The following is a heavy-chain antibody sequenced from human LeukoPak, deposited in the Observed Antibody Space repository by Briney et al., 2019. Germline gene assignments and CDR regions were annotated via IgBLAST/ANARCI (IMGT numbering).Heavy chain of an antibody. Sequence: SETLSLTCTDSGGSISSNNWWSWVRQPPGKELEWIGEIYHSGSTNYNPSLKSRVTISVDKSKNQFSLKLSSVTAADTAVYYCASNGYYSQDYWGQGTPVTVSS. CDR2: IYHSGST. CDR3: ASNGYYSQDY. D-gene: IGHD2-15*01. CDR1: GGSISSNNW. V-gene: IGHV4-4*02. J-gene: IGHJ4*02.